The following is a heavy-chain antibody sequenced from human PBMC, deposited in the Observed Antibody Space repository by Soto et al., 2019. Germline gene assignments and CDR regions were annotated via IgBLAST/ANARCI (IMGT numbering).Heavy chain of an antibody. Sequence: QVQLVQSGAEVKKPGSSVKVSCKASGGTFSSYAISWVRQAPGQGLEWMGGIIPIFGTANYAQTFQGRVTITADESTRTAEMEVSSMRSEDMAVYYCAWEKYSCADGRGNWFDPWGKGTLVTVYS. J-gene: IGHJ5*02. CDR1: GGTFSSYA. CDR2: IIPIFGTA. V-gene: IGHV1-69*01. D-gene: IGHD6-25*01. CDR3: AWEKYSCADGRGNWFDP.